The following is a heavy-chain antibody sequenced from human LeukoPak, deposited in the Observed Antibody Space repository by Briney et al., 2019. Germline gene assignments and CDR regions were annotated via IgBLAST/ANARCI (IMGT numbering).Heavy chain of an antibody. CDR3: ARQYYGSGSYWDP. CDR1: GYTFTGYY. J-gene: IGHJ5*02. D-gene: IGHD3-10*01. V-gene: IGHV1-2*02. Sequence: ASVKVSCKASGYTFTGYYMHWVRQAPGQGLEWMGWINPNSGGTNYAQKFQGRVTMTRDTSISTAYMELSRLRSDDTAVYYCARQYYGSGSYWDPWGQGTLVTVSS. CDR2: INPNSGGT.